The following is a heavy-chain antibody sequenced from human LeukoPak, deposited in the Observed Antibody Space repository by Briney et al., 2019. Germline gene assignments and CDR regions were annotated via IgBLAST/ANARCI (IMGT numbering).Heavy chain of an antibody. V-gene: IGHV1-2*02. D-gene: IGHD1-26*01. CDR1: GYTFTGYY. J-gene: IGHJ5*02. Sequence: ASVKVACKASGYTFTGYYMHWVRPAPGQGLEWMGWINPNSGGTNYVQKFQGRVTMTTDTSTSTASMELRSLRSDDTAVYYCVRVIPQKWELPGKWFDPWGQGTLVTVSS. CDR2: INPNSGGT. CDR3: VRVIPQKWELPGKWFDP.